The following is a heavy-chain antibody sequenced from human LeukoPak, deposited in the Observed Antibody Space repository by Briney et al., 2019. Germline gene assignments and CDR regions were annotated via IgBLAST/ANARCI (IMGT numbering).Heavy chain of an antibody. CDR3: ASGSTSCSGCFDY. J-gene: IGHJ4*02. D-gene: IGHD2-2*01. V-gene: IGHV3-74*01. CDR1: GFTFSSYW. CDR2: INPDGSST. Sequence: GGSLRLSCAASGFTFSSYWMHWVRQAPGKGLVWVSRINPDGSSTNYADSVKGRLTISRDNAKNTLYLQMNSLRAEDTAVYYCASGSTSCSGCFDYWGQGTLVTVSS.